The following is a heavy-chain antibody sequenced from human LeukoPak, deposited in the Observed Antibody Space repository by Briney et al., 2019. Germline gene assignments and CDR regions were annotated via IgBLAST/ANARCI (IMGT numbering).Heavy chain of an antibody. Sequence: GGSLRLSCAASGFTFSTFAMAWVRQAPGRGLEWVSVIGPESGVIRYSDSVKGRFTISRDNSKSTLFLQMNSLRADDTALYYCAKYCGGGCFRNFDSWGQGTLVTVSS. D-gene: IGHD2-21*02. CDR2: IGPESGVI. J-gene: IGHJ4*02. CDR3: AKYCGGGCFRNFDS. V-gene: IGHV3-23*01. CDR1: GFTFSTFA.